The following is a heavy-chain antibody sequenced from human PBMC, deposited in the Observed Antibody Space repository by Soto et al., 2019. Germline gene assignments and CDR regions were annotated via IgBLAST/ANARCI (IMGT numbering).Heavy chain of an antibody. V-gene: IGHV5-51*01. CDR2: FYPGDSDT. J-gene: IGHJ4*02. CDR1: GYYFPSYW. D-gene: IGHD4-17*01. CDR3: ARQGNGAEGFDY. Sequence: ESLKISCKGSGYYFPSYWIGWVRQMPGKGLEWMGIFYPGDSDTRYSPSFQGQVTISADRSISTAYLQWSSLKPSDTAMYYCARQGNGAEGFDYWGQGTLVTVSS.